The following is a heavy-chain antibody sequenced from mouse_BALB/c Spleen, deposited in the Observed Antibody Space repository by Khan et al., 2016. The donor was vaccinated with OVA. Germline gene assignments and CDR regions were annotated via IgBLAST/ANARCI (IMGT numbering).Heavy chain of an antibody. CDR2: ISYSGST. J-gene: IGHJ2*01. Sequence: EVQLKQSGPGLVKPSQSLSLTCTVTGYSITSGYGWNWIRQFPGNKLEWMGYISYSGSTNYNPSLKSRISINRDTSKNQFFLQLNSVTTEDTATYYCARTARITYWGQGTTLTVSA. D-gene: IGHD1-2*01. CDR1: GYSITSGYG. V-gene: IGHV3-2*02. CDR3: ARTARITY.